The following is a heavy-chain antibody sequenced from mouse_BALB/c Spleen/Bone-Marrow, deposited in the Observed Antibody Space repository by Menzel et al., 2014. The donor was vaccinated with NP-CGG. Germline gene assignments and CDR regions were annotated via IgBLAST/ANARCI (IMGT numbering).Heavy chain of an antibody. CDR3: TRYYSWYFDV. Sequence: VKLMESGAELVKPGASVKLSCKPSGYTFTSYWIHWVKQRPGQGLEWIGEINPVNGRNDYNEKFKNKATLTVDKSSSTAYMQLSSLTSEDSAVYYCTRYYSWYFDVWGAGTTVTVSS. CDR2: INPVNGRN. J-gene: IGHJ1*01. CDR1: GYTFTSYW. V-gene: IGHV1S81*02. D-gene: IGHD1-1*01.